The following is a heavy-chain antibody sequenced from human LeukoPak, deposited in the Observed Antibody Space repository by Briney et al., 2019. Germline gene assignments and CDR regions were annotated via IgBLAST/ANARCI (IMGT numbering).Heavy chain of an antibody. CDR2: IWYDGSNK. CDR1: GFTFSSYA. V-gene: IGHV3-33*01. Sequence: GGSLRLSCAASGFTFSSYAMHWVRQAPDKGLEWLAVIWYDGSNKYYADSVKGRFPISRDHSENTLYLQMRSLRAEDTAVYYCARELEIAVAGTLGYWGQGTLVTVSS. D-gene: IGHD6-19*01. CDR3: ARELEIAVAGTLGY. J-gene: IGHJ4*02.